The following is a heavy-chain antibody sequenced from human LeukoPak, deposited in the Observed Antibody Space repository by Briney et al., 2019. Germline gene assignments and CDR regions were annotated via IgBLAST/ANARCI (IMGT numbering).Heavy chain of an antibody. CDR1: GHTFSISW. CDR3: ARCGHYDAYRV. J-gene: IGHJ3*01. V-gene: IGHV5-51*01. Sequence: GDSLKISCKGSGHTFSISWIGWVRQKPGERLKWMGIIYVGDSDTSYNPSFQGQVTISADRSTSTAYLQWSSLKSSDTAIYYCARCGHYDAYRVWGQGTLVSVSS. D-gene: IGHD2-21*02. CDR2: IYVGDSDT.